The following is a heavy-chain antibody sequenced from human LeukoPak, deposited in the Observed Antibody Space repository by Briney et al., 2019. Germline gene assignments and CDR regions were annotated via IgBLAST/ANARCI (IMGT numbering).Heavy chain of an antibody. J-gene: IGHJ3*02. CDR1: GGTFSSYA. CDR3: ARDGLYCSSTSCYPI. CDR2: IIPIFGTA. D-gene: IGHD2-2*01. Sequence: ASVKVSCKASGGTFSSYAISWVRQAPGQGLEWMGGIIPIFGTANYAQKFQGRVTVTADESTSTAYMELSSLRSEDTAVYYCARDGLYCSSTSCYPIWGQGTMVNVSS. V-gene: IGHV1-69*13.